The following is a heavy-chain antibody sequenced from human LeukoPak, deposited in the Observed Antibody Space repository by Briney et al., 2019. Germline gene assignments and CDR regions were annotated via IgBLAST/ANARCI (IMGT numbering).Heavy chain of an antibody. D-gene: IGHD4-23*01. CDR2: IYYSGST. CDR1: GGSISSGGYY. Sequence: PSETLSLTCTVSGGSISSGGYYWSWIRQQPGKGLEWIGYIYYSGSTYYNPSLKSRVTISVDTSKNQFSLKLSSVTAADTAVYYCASCDDYGGNPPICDYWGQGTLVTVSS. J-gene: IGHJ4*02. V-gene: IGHV4-31*03. CDR3: ASCDDYGGNPPICDY.